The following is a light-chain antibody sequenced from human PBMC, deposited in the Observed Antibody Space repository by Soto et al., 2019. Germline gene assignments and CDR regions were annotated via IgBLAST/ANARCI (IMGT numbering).Light chain of an antibody. V-gene: IGKV1-39*01. Sequence: DIQMTQSPSSLSASVGDRVTITCRASENIDNYLNWYQQKPGKAPKLLIYAASSLQSGVPSRFSGSGYGTHFTLTISSLQPEDFVTYYCQQSYSSLYTFGQGTKLEIK. J-gene: IGKJ2*01. CDR3: QQSYSSLYT. CDR2: AAS. CDR1: ENIDNY.